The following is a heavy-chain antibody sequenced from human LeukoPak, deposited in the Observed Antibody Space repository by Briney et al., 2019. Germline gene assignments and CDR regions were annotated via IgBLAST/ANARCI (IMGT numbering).Heavy chain of an antibody. CDR3: TRGSIAYYYMDV. Sequence: SETLSLTCSVSGGSVISTYWSWIRQPPGKGLEWIGNIYYSGSTNYNPSLKSRVTISVDTSKNQFSLKLSSVTAADTAVYYCTRGSIAYYYMDVWGKGTTVTISS. V-gene: IGHV4-59*02. CDR1: GGSVISTY. J-gene: IGHJ6*03. CDR2: IYYSGST. D-gene: IGHD3-22*01.